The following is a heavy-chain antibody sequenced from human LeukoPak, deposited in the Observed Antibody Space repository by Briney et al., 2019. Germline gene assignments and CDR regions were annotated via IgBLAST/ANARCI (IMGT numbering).Heavy chain of an antibody. V-gene: IGHV4-34*01. Sequence: SETLSLTCAVHGGSFSGYYWSWIRQPPGRGLEWIAEINHGGITNYNPSLKSRVTISVDTSKNQFSLKLTSVTAADTAIYYCVISYAGHPLDYWGQGTLVTVSS. J-gene: IGHJ4*02. CDR1: GGSFSGYY. CDR3: VISYAGHPLDY. CDR2: INHGGIT.